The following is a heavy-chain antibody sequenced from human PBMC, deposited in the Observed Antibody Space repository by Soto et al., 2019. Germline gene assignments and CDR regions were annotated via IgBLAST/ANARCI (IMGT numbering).Heavy chain of an antibody. CDR3: ASESIAAFDP. Sequence: GASVKVSCKASGYTFTNYGISWVRQAPGQGLEWMGWISTYNGNTNYAQKLQGRVTMTTDTSTSTAYMELRSLRSDDTAVYYCASESIAAFDPWGQGTLVTVSS. D-gene: IGHD6-6*01. CDR1: GYTFTNYG. J-gene: IGHJ5*02. V-gene: IGHV1-18*01. CDR2: ISTYNGNT.